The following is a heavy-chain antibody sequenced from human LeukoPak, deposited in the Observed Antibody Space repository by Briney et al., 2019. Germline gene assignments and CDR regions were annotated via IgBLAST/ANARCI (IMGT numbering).Heavy chain of an antibody. J-gene: IGHJ4*02. V-gene: IGHV4-39*01. Sequence: SETLSLTCTVSGGSISSSSYYWGWIRQPPGKGLEWIGSIYYSGSTYYNPSLKSRVTISVDTSKNQFSLKLSSVTAADTAVYYCARQGGIQLWFPKIDYWGQGTLVTVSS. CDR3: ARQGGIQLWFPKIDY. CDR1: GGSISSSSYY. D-gene: IGHD5-18*01. CDR2: IYYSGST.